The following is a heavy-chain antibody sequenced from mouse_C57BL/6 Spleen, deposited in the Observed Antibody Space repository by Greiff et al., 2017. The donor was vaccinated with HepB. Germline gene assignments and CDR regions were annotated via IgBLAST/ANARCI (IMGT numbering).Heavy chain of an antibody. V-gene: IGHV1-64*01. CDR1: GYTFTSYW. J-gene: IGHJ3*01. Sequence: VQLQQSGAELVKPGASVKLSCKASGYTFTSYWMHWVKQRPGQGLEWIGMIHPNSGSTNYNEKFKSKATLTVDKSSSTAYMPLSSLTSEDSAVYYCARDAITTAFPWFAYWGQGTLVTVAA. D-gene: IGHD1-2*01. CDR3: ARDAITTAFPWFAY. CDR2: IHPNSGST.